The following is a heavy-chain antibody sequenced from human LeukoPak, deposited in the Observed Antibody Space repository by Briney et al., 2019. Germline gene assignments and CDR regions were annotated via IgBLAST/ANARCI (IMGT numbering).Heavy chain of an antibody. CDR1: GGSISSYY. Sequence: SETLSLTCTVSGGSISSYYWSWIQQPAGKGLEWIGRIYTSGSTNYNPSLKSRVTMSVDTSKNQFSLKLSSVTAADTAVYYCAGYNYYDSSGYYYWGQGTLVTVSS. D-gene: IGHD3-22*01. V-gene: IGHV4-4*07. J-gene: IGHJ4*02. CDR3: AGYNYYDSSGYYY. CDR2: IYTSGST.